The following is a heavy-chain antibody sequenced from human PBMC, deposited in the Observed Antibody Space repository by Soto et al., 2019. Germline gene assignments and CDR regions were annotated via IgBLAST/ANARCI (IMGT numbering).Heavy chain of an antibody. CDR3: ARGLDGPAAGTGNAFDI. D-gene: IGHD6-13*01. J-gene: IGHJ3*02. CDR1: GGSFSGYY. CDR2: INHSGST. V-gene: IGHV4-34*01. Sequence: SETLSLTCAVYGGSFSGYYWSWIRQPPGKGLEWIGEINHSGSTNYNPSLKSRVTISVDTSKNQFSLKLSSVTAADTAVYYCARGLDGPAAGTGNAFDIWGQGTMVTVSS.